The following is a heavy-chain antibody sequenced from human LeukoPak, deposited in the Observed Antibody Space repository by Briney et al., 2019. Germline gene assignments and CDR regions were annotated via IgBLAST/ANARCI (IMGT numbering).Heavy chain of an antibody. CDR2: IYPGDSDT. V-gene: IGHV5-51*01. CDR3: ARHPPPYSSSWYYFDY. Sequence: GESLRISCKGSGYSFTSYWIGWVRQMPGKGLEWMGIIYPGDSDTRYSPSFQGQVTISADKSISTAYLQWSSLKASDTAMYYCARHPPPYSSSWYYFDYWGRGTLVTVSS. J-gene: IGHJ4*02. D-gene: IGHD6-13*01. CDR1: GYSFTSYW.